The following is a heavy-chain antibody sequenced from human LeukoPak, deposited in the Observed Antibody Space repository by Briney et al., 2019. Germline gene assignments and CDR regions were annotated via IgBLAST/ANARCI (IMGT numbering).Heavy chain of an antibody. CDR2: IYSDNT. D-gene: IGHD2-21*02. CDR3: AKDSTAIPVDY. J-gene: IGHJ4*02. V-gene: IGHV3-53*01. Sequence: GGSLRLSCTVSGFTVSSNSMSWVRQAPGKGLEWVSFIYSDNTHYSDSVKGRFTISRDNSKNTLYLQMNSLRAEDTAVYYCAKDSTAIPVDYWGQGTLVTVSS. CDR1: GFTVSSNS.